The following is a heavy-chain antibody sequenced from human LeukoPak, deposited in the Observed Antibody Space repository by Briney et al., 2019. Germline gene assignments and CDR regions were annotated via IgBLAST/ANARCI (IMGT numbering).Heavy chain of an antibody. CDR1: GDSISSGDYY. J-gene: IGHJ3*02. Sequence: SQTLSLTCTVSGDSISSGDYYWSWIRHPAGEGLEWIGRIFRSGNTNYNPSLKTRFPIPVDMSKHQFSLNRSPVTAADTAVYLCARGPYTYDRSVAFDIWGQGTMVTVS. D-gene: IGHD3-22*01. CDR2: IFRSGNT. CDR3: ARGPYTYDRSVAFDI. V-gene: IGHV4-61*02.